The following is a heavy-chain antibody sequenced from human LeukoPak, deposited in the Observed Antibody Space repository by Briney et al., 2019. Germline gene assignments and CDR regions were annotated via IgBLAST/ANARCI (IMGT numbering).Heavy chain of an antibody. CDR3: ARNGHYSADY. CDR1: GYSISSGYW. Sequence: PSGTLSLTCDVSGYSISSGYWWSWVRPAPGKGLEWIGEIHHDGSTNHNPSLKSRATISVDKSKNQFSVMLTPVTAADTAVYYCARNGHYSADYWGQGTLVTVSS. CDR2: IHHDGST. V-gene: IGHV4-4*02. J-gene: IGHJ4*02. D-gene: IGHD4-17*01.